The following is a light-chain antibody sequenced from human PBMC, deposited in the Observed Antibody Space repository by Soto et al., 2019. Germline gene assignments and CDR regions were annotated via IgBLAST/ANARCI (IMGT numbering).Light chain of an antibody. J-gene: IGLJ2*01. CDR1: SSNIGSTYD. CDR2: GDS. CDR3: QSSDRSSLTVV. Sequence: QSVLTQPPSVSGAPGQRVTISCTGSSSNIGSTYDVHWYQQFPGTAPKLLISGDSHRPSGVPDRFSGSKSGTSASLAITGLQADEEAFYFCQSSDRSSLTVVFGGGTKLTVL. V-gene: IGLV1-40*01.